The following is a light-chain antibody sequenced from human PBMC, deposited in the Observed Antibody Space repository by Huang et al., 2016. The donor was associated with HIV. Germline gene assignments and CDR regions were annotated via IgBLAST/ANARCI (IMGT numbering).Light chain of an antibody. CDR2: GAS. V-gene: IGKV3D-15*01. CDR3: QHFNNWPPWT. Sequence: EIVMTQSPATLSVSPGDRATLSCRASQSVNSNLAWYQQKPGQAPRLLIYGASTRATGIPARFIGSGSGTEFTLTISSLQSEDSAVYYCQHFNNWPPWTFGQGTKLEIK. J-gene: IGKJ2*02. CDR1: QSVNSN.